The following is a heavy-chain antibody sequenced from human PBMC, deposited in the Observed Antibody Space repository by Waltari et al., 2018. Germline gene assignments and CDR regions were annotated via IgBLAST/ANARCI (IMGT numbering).Heavy chain of an antibody. D-gene: IGHD2-15*01. Sequence: EVQLVESGGGLVQPGGSLRLSCAASGFTFSSYWMHWVRQAPGKGLVWVSRINSDGSSTSYADSVKGRFTISRDNAKNSLYLQMNSLRAEDTAVYYCARASTGYCSGGSCLSGAWGQGTLVTVSS. V-gene: IGHV3-74*01. J-gene: IGHJ5*02. CDR3: ARASTGYCSGGSCLSGA. CDR2: INSDGSST. CDR1: GFTFSSYW.